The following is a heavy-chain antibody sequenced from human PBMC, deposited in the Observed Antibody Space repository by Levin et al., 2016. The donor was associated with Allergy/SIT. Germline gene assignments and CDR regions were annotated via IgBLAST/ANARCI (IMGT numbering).Heavy chain of an antibody. Sequence: GGSLRLSCEVSGFPFSNYGMHWVRQAPGKGLEWVAFIWYDGSNKYYADSVKGRFTISRDNSKNTVDLEMNSLRVEDSAVYYCARDREPLGYFDKWGQGTLVTVSS. CDR2: IWYDGSNK. D-gene: IGHD1-26*01. J-gene: IGHJ4*02. CDR1: GFPFSNYG. CDR3: ARDREPLGYFDK. V-gene: IGHV3-33*01.